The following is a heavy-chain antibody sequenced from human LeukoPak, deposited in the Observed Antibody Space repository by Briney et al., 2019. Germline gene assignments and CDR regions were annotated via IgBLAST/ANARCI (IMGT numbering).Heavy chain of an antibody. CDR2: INHSGST. D-gene: IGHD6-6*01. CDR1: GGSFSGYY. V-gene: IGHV4-34*01. CDR3: ARGRLIAARPVDY. J-gene: IGHJ4*02. Sequence: SETLSLTCAVYGGSFSGYYWSWIRQPPGKGLEWIGEINHSGSTNYNPSLKSRVTISVDPSKNQSSLKLSSVTAADTAVYYCARGRLIAARPVDYWGQGTLVTVSS.